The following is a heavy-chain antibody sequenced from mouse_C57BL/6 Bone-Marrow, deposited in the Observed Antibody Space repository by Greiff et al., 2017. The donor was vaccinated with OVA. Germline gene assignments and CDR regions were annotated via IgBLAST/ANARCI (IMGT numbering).Heavy chain of an antibody. V-gene: IGHV10-1*01. CDR1: GFSFNTYA. CDR3: VRPQLGGYFDV. Sequence: EVHLVESGGGLVQPKGSLKLSCAASGFSFNTYAMNWVRQAPGKGLEWVARIRSKSNNYATYYADSVKDRFTISRDDSESMLYLQMNNLKTEDTAMYYCVRPQLGGYFDVWGTGTTVTVSS. D-gene: IGHD4-1*02. J-gene: IGHJ1*03. CDR2: IRSKSNNYAT.